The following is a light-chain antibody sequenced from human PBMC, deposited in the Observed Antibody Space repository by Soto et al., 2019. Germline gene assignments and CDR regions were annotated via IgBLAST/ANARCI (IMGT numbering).Light chain of an antibody. CDR3: QQDNNWPRT. Sequence: EIVMTQSPATLSVSPGERATLSCRASQSVNSNLVWYQQKPGQAPRLLIYVASTRATGIPARFSGSGSGTEVTLTISSLHSEDFAVYYCQQDNNWPRTFGQGTKLEI. J-gene: IGKJ2*01. V-gene: IGKV3-15*01. CDR2: VAS. CDR1: QSVNSN.